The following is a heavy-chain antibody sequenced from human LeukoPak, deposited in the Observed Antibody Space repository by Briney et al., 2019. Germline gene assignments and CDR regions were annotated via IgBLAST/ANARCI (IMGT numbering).Heavy chain of an antibody. D-gene: IGHD2-15*01. V-gene: IGHV3-66*01. CDR2: IYSGGST. J-gene: IGHJ1*01. CDR1: GFSVSNNY. Sequence: PGGSLRLSCAASGFSVSNNYMSWVRQAPGKGLEWVSAIYSGGSTFYADSVKGRFTISRDNSKTTLYLQMNSLRAEDTAVYYCASDSYSPEYFQHWGQGTLVTVSS. CDR3: ASDSYSPEYFQH.